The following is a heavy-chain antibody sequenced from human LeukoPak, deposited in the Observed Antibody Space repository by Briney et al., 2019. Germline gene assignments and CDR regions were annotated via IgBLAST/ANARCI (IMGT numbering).Heavy chain of an antibody. V-gene: IGHV3-49*04. CDR2: IRSKAYGGTT. CDR3: ARAPSYITGTFGTSDY. Sequence: PGGSLRLSCTVSGFSFGDYAMSWVRQAPGKGPGWEAFIRSKAYGGTTEYAASVTGRFTISTDASKSIAYLQMNSLRADDTAVYYCARAPSYITGTFGTSDYCGQGTLVTVSS. J-gene: IGHJ4*02. D-gene: IGHD1-7*01. CDR1: GFSFGDYA.